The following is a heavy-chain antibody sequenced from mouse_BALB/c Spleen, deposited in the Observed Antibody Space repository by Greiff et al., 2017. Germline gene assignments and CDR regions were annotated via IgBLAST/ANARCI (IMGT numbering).Heavy chain of an antibody. J-gene: IGHJ3*01. D-gene: IGHD2-4*01. CDR3: ARHPSMITAAWFAY. CDR2: ISSGGSYT. CDR1: GFTFSSYG. Sequence: DVHLVESGGDLVKPGGSLKLSCAASGFTFSSYGMSWVRQTPDKRLEWVATISSGGSYTYYPDSVKGRFTISRDNAKNTLYLQMSSLKSEDTAMYYCARHPSMITAAWFAYWGQGTLVTVSA. V-gene: IGHV5-6*01.